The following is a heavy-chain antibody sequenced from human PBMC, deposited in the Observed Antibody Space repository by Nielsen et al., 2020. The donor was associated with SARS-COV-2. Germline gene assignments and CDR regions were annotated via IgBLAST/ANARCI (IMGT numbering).Heavy chain of an antibody. CDR3: AKATPYCSSTSCYPLGWFDP. CDR2: IYSGGGST. D-gene: IGHD2-2*01. J-gene: IGHJ5*02. Sequence: GESLKISCAASGFTFSNYAMNWVRQAPGKGLEWVSVIYSGGGSTYYADSVKGRFTISRDNSKNTLYLQMNSLRAEDTAVYYCAKATPYCSSTSCYPLGWFDPWGQGTLVTVSS. CDR1: GFTFSNYA. V-gene: IGHV3-23*03.